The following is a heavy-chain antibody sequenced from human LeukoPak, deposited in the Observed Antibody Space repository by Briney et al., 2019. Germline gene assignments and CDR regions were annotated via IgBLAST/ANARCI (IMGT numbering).Heavy chain of an antibody. D-gene: IGHD4-11*01. J-gene: IGHJ6*02. Sequence: GGSLRLSCAASGFTFSNYAMSWVRQAPGKGLEWVAGISGTGGSTHYADSVKGRFTISRDNSKNTLYLQMNSLRAEDTAVYYCAKGSRDYSNFVNYYGMDVWGQGTTVTVSS. CDR1: GFTFSNYA. CDR3: AKGSRDYSNFVNYYGMDV. CDR2: ISGTGGST. V-gene: IGHV3-23*01.